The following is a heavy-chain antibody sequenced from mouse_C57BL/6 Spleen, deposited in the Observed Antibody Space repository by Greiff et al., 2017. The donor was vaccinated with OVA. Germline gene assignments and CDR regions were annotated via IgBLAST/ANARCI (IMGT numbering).Heavy chain of an antibody. CDR2: INPGSGGT. V-gene: IGHV1-54*01. Sequence: LVESGAELVRPGTSVKVSCKASGYAFTNYLKEWVKQRPGQGLEWIGVINPGSGGTNYNEKFKGKATLTADKSSSTAYMQLSSLTSEDSAVYFCSSFYYGNYVSFDYWGQGTTLTVSS. CDR3: SSFYYGNYVSFDY. CDR1: GYAFTNYL. D-gene: IGHD2-1*01. J-gene: IGHJ2*01.